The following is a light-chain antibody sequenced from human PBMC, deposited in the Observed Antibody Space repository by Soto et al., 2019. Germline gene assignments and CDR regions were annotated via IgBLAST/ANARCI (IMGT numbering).Light chain of an antibody. CDR1: QSVSSSY. CDR2: GAS. CDR3: QQYGSSPAKVT. V-gene: IGKV3-20*01. J-gene: IGKJ4*01. Sequence: EIVLTQSPGTLSLSPGERATLSCRASQSVSSSYLAWYQQKPGQAPRLLTYGASSRATGIPDRFSGSGSGTDFTLTISRLEPEDFAVYYCQQYGSSPAKVTFGGGTKVEIK.